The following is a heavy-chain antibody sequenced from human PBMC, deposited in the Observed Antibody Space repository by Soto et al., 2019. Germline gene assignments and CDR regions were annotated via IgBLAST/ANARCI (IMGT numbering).Heavy chain of an antibody. V-gene: IGHV3-11*06. D-gene: IGHD3-22*01. Sequence: QVQLVESGGGLVRPGGSLRLSCRASGFVFSDYYMSWIRQAPGKGLEWLAFISDTGTYTNYADFVKGRFTISRDKDRNSVDLQMDGLRGEDTAVYYCTRDITYFYDITGYTKDWGQGIQVTVSS. CDR1: GFVFSDYY. J-gene: IGHJ4*02. CDR3: TRDITYFYDITGYTKD. CDR2: ISDTGTYT.